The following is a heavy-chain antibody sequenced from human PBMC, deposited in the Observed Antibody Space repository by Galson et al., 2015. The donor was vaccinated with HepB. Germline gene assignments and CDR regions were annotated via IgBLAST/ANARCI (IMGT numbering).Heavy chain of an antibody. Sequence: SLRLSCAASGFTFSSYGMHWVRQAPGKGLEWVAVISYDGSNKYYADSVKGRFTISRDNSKNTLYLQMNSLRAEDTAVHYCAKDHVYYYDSSGYYSPDYWGQGTLVTVSS. CDR3: AKDHVYYYDSSGYYSPDY. D-gene: IGHD3-22*01. J-gene: IGHJ4*02. CDR2: ISYDGSNK. CDR1: GFTFSSYG. V-gene: IGHV3-30*18.